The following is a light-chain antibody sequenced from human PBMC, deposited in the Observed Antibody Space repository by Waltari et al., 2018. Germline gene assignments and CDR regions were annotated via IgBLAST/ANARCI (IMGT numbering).Light chain of an antibody. Sequence: QSGLTPPAHVSGSPGQAVTTLCTGGSSVFVNLNIVSWYQKHPGTAPKLFIYEGNKRPSGISTSVSASTSGNMASLTISGLQAEDEADYYCCSKGGTTSRYVFGSGTKVIVL. V-gene: IGLV2-23*01. CDR1: SSVFVNLNI. J-gene: IGLJ1*01. CDR2: EGN. CDR3: CSKGGTTSRYV.